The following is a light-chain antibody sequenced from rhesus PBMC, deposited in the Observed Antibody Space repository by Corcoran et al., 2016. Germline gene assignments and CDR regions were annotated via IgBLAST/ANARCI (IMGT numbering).Light chain of an antibody. V-gene: IGKV1-21*01. J-gene: IGKJ4*01. CDR3: QQYNSPPFT. CDR1: QGISDW. CDR2: KAS. Sequence: DIQMTQSPSSLSASVGERVTISCRASQGISDWLAWYQQIPGKAPKLLIYKASTLQSGVPSRFRGSGSGKELNLTISNLQPEDFATYYCQQYNSPPFTFGGGTKVEI.